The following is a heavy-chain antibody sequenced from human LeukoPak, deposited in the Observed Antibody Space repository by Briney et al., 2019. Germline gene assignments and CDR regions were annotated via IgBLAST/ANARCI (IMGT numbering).Heavy chain of an antibody. CDR3: ARVTTSGSYKFDY. CDR2: ISGSGGST. CDR1: GFTFSSYA. J-gene: IGHJ4*02. V-gene: IGHV3-23*01. D-gene: IGHD3-10*01. Sequence: GGSLRLSCAASGFTFSSYAMSWVRQAPGKGLEWVSAISGSGGSTYYADSVKGRFTISRDTSKNTLYLQMNSLRAEDTAVYYCARVTTSGSYKFDYWGQGTLVTVSS.